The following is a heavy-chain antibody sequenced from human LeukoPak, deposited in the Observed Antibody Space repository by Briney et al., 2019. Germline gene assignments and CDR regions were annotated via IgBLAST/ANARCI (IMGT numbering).Heavy chain of an antibody. Sequence: GGSLRLSCAASGFTFSSYEMNWVRQAPGKGLEWVSYISSSGSTIYYADSVKGRFTISRDNAKNSLYLQMNSLRAEDTAVYYCARCGGDYGDHGGPPSLFDYWGQGTLVTVSS. V-gene: IGHV3-48*03. D-gene: IGHD4-17*01. CDR2: ISSSGSTI. CDR1: GFTFSSYE. CDR3: ARCGGDYGDHGGPPSLFDY. J-gene: IGHJ4*02.